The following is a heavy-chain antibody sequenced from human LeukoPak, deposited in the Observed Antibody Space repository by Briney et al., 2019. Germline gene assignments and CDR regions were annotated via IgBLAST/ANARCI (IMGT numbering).Heavy chain of an antibody. J-gene: IGHJ4*02. D-gene: IGHD3-22*01. CDR2: ISGSGGST. CDR3: AKLEQYYYDSSSYSN. Sequence: PGGSLRLSCAASGFTFSSYAMSWVRQAPGKGLEWVSAISGSGGSTYYADSVKGRFTISRDNSKNTLYLQMNSLRAEDTAVYYCAKLEQYYYDSSSYSNWGQGTLVTVSS. CDR1: GFTFSSYA. V-gene: IGHV3-23*01.